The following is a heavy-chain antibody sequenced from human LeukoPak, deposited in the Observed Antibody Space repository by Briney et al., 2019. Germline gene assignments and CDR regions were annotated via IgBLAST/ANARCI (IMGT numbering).Heavy chain of an antibody. J-gene: IGHJ4*02. CDR3: ARIWVTVTTPPHLDY. CDR2: IYSGGST. D-gene: IGHD4-17*01. V-gene: IGHV3-53*04. CDR1: GFTASSNY. Sequence: GGSLRLSCAASGFTASSNYMSWVRQAPGKGLEWVSVIYSGGSTYYADSVKGRFTISRHNSKNTLYLQMNSLRAEDTAVYYCARIWVTVTTPPHLDYWGQGTLVTVSS.